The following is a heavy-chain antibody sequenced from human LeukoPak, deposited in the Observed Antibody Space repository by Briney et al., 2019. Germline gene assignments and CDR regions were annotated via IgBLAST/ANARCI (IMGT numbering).Heavy chain of an antibody. V-gene: IGHV3-11*03. Sequence: GGSLRLSCVASGFTFSDYYMSWIRQAPGKGLEWVSYISSGRSYTNYADSVKGRFTISRDSAKNSLYLQMSSLRAEDTAVYYCARFSDGRGYNYGYFIDYWGQGTLVTVSS. CDR2: ISSGRSYT. CDR3: ARFSDGRGYNYGYFIDY. J-gene: IGHJ4*02. CDR1: GFTFSDYY. D-gene: IGHD5-18*01.